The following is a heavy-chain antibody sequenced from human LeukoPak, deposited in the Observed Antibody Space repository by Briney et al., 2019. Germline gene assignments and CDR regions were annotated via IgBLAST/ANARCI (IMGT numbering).Heavy chain of an antibody. CDR3: ARDNRAVAGPDY. CDR1: GFTFSSYG. V-gene: IGHV3-33*01. D-gene: IGHD6-19*01. J-gene: IGHJ4*02. CDR2: IWYDGSNK. Sequence: PGGSLRLSCAASGFTFSSYGMHWVRQAPGKGLEWVAVIWYDGSNKYYADSVKGRFTISRDNSKNTLYLQMNSLRAEDTAVYYCARDNRAVAGPDYWGQGTLVTVSS.